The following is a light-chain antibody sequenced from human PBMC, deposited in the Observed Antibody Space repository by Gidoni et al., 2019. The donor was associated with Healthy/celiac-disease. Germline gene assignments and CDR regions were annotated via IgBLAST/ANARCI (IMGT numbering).Light chain of an antibody. Sequence: DIQLTQSPSFLSASVGDRVTITCLASPCISSSLAWYQQKTVKAPKLLIYAASTLQSGVPSRFSGRGSTTVFSLTISRLPPEVFATYYCQQFNSYPLTFGQGTRLEIK. CDR2: AAS. V-gene: IGKV1-9*01. J-gene: IGKJ5*01. CDR1: PCISSS. CDR3: QQFNSYPLT.